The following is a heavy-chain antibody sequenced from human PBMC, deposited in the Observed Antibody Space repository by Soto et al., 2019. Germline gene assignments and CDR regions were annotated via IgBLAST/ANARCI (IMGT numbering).Heavy chain of an antibody. CDR3: AFPLLENTYCYLDAFDI. D-gene: IGHD5-18*01. Sequence: LSLTCTVSGGSISSGGYYWSWIRQHPGKGLEWIGYIYYSGSTYYNPSLKSRVTISVDTSKNQFSLKLRSLTAADTAVYYCAFPLLENTYCYLDAFDIWGQGTMVTVSS. V-gene: IGHV4-31*03. J-gene: IGHJ3*02. CDR1: GGSISSGGYY. CDR2: IYYSGST.